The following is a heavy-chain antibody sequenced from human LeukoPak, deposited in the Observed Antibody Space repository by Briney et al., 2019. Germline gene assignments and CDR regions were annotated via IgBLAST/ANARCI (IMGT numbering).Heavy chain of an antibody. CDR2: IYSGGST. CDR3: ARRIGDSPDY. J-gene: IGHJ4*02. V-gene: IGHV3-53*01. D-gene: IGHD3-10*01. Sequence: PGGSLRLSCAASGFTFNSYAMNWVRQAPGKGLEWVSVIYSGGSTYYADSVKGRFTISRDNSKNTLYLQMNSLRAEDTAVYYCARRIGDSPDYWGQGTLVTVSS. CDR1: GFTFNSYA.